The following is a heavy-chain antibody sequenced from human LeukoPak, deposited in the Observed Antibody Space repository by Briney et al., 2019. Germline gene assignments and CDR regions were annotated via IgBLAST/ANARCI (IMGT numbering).Heavy chain of an antibody. CDR2: INPNSGGT. V-gene: IGHV1-2*02. J-gene: IGHJ5*02. CDR1: GYTFTGYY. D-gene: IGHD3-3*01. CDR3: ARAPPRGRFLEWLLSANWFDP. Sequence: ASVKVSCKASGYTFTGYYMHWVRQAPGQGLEWMGWINPNSGGTNYAQKFQGRVTMTRDTSISTAYMELSRLRSDDTAVYYCARAPPRGRFLEWLLSANWFDPWGQGTLVTVSS.